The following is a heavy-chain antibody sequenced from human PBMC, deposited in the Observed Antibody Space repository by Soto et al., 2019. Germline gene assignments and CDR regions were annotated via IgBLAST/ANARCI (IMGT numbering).Heavy chain of an antibody. Sequence: SETLSLTCAVSGGSISSSNWWSWVRQPPGKGPEWIGEIYHSGSTNYNPSLKSRVTISVDKSKNQFSLKLSSVTAADTAVYYCARLTTVTTAPYYYYGMDVWGQGTTVTVSS. J-gene: IGHJ6*02. D-gene: IGHD4-4*01. CDR3: ARLTTVTTAPYYYYGMDV. CDR2: IYHSGST. V-gene: IGHV4-4*02. CDR1: GGSISSSNW.